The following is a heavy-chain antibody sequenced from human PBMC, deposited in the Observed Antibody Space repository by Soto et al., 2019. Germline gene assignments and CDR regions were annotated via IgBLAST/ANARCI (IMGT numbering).Heavy chain of an antibody. J-gene: IGHJ5*02. D-gene: IGHD3-22*01. Sequence: VQLVESGGGVVQPGRSLRLSCAASGFTFSSYAMHWVRQAPGKGLEWVAVISYDGSNKYYADSVKGRFTISRDNSKNTLYLQMNSLRAEDTAVYYCARGGYYDSSGSNWFDPWGQGTLVTVSS. V-gene: IGHV3-30-3*01. CDR2: ISYDGSNK. CDR1: GFTFSSYA. CDR3: ARGGYYDSSGSNWFDP.